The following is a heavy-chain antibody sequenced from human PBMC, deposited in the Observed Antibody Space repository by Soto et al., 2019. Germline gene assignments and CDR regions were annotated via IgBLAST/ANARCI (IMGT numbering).Heavy chain of an antibody. CDR3: AAASPPRIAAAGTGYYYYYGMDV. D-gene: IGHD6-13*01. V-gene: IGHV1-58*01. CDR2: IVVGSGNT. CDR1: GFTFTSSA. Sequence: SVKVSCKASGFTFTSSAVQWVRQARGQRLEWIGWIVVGSGNTNYAQKFQERVTITRDMSTSTAYMELSSLRSEDTAVYYCAAASPPRIAAAGTGYYYYYGMDVWGQGTTVTVSS. J-gene: IGHJ6*02.